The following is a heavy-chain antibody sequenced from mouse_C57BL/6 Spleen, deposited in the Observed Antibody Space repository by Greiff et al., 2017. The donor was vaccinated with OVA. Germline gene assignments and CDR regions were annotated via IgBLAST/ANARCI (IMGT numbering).Heavy chain of an antibody. J-gene: IGHJ1*03. CDR1: GYTFTSYW. CDR2: IYPGSGST. Sequence: QVQLQQPGAELVKPGASVKMSCKASGYTFTSYWITWVKQRPGQGLEWIGDIYPGSGSTNYNEKFKSKATLTVDTSSSTDYMQLSSLTSEDSAVYECAREIYYYGNSYWYFDVWGTGTTVTVSS. V-gene: IGHV1-55*01. CDR3: AREIYYYGNSYWYFDV. D-gene: IGHD1-1*01.